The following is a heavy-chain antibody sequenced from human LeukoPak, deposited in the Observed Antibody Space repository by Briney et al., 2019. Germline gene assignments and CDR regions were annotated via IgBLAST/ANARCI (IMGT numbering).Heavy chain of an antibody. D-gene: IGHD5-18*01. CDR3: ARNRGYSYGYVDY. CDR1: GFTFGDYA. Sequence: GGSLRLSCTVSGFTFGDYAMSWVRQAPGKGLEWVGFIRSKAYGGTTEYAASVKGRFTISRDDSKSIAYLQMNSLKTEDTAVYYCARNRGYSYGYVDYWGQGTLVTVSS. V-gene: IGHV3-49*04. CDR2: IRSKAYGGTT. J-gene: IGHJ4*02.